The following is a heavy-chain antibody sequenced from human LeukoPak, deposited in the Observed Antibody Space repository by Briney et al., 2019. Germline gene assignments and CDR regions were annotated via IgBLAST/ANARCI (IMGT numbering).Heavy chain of an antibody. D-gene: IGHD2-21*01. CDR2: ISWDGGST. V-gene: IGHV3-43D*04. Sequence: PGGSLRLSCAASGFTFDDYAMHWVRQAPGKGLEWVSLISWDGGSTYYADSVKGRFTISRDNAKNSLYLQMNSLRAEDTALYYCARGYLSLSAFDIWGQGTMVTVSS. J-gene: IGHJ3*02. CDR1: GFTFDDYA. CDR3: ARGYLSLSAFDI.